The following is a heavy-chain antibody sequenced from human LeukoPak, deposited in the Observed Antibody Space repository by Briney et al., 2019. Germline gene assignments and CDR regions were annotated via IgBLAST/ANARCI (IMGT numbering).Heavy chain of an antibody. CDR1: GITFSDHY. V-gene: IGHV3-72*01. D-gene: IGHD3-10*01. J-gene: IGHJ3*02. CDR3: ASQSYYGSGSYRLEAFDI. CDR2: TRNKGNSYIT. Sequence: GGSLGLSCAASGITFSDHYMDWVRQAPGKGLEWVGRTRNKGNSYITEYAASVRGRFTISRDDSKNSLYLQMNSLKTEDTAVYYCASQSYYGSGSYRLEAFDIWGQGTMVTVPS.